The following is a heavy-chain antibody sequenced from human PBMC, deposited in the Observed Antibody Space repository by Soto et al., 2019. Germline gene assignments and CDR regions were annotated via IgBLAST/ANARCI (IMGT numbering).Heavy chain of an antibody. CDR3: VKESRYYDSSGYYYIYYHH. D-gene: IGHD3-22*01. V-gene: IGHV6-1*01. J-gene: IGHJ1*01. CDR1: GDSVSSNSAA. Sequence: SQTLSLTCAISGDSVSSNSAAWNWIRQSPSRGLEWLGRTYYRSKWYNDYAVSVKSRITINPDTSKNQFSLQLNSVTPEDTAVYYCVKESRYYDSSGYYYIYYHHRGQGSLDTVSS. CDR2: TYYRSKWYN.